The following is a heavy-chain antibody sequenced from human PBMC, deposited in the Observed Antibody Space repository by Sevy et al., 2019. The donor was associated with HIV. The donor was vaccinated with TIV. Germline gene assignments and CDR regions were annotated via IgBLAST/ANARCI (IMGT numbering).Heavy chain of an antibody. V-gene: IGHV1-2*02. J-gene: IGHJ6*02. CDR3: ARLTTQPTSDLYGMDV. CDR2: INSDSGVT. Sequence: ASVKVSCKASGFSFTISAIQWVRQARGQRPEWMAWINSDSGVTNYAQRFQGEVTVTRDTSLSTAYLELSRLKSNDTAIYYCARLTTQPTSDLYGMDVWGQGTRVTVSS. CDR1: GFSFTISA. D-gene: IGHD4-4*01.